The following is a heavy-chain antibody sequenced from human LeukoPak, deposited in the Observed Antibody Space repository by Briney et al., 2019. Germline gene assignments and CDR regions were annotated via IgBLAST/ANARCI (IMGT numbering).Heavy chain of an antibody. J-gene: IGHJ4*02. CDR1: GFTFDDYA. Sequence: PGGSLRLSCAASGFTFDDYAMHWVRQAPGKGLEWVSGISWNSGSIGYADSVKGRFTISRDNAKNSLYLQMNSLRAEDTAVYYCARAQGGTMPGYFDYWGQGTLVTVSS. V-gene: IGHV3-9*01. CDR2: ISWNSGSI. D-gene: IGHD2-15*01. CDR3: ARAQGGTMPGYFDY.